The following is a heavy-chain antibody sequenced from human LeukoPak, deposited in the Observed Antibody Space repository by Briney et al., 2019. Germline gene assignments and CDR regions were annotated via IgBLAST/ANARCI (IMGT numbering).Heavy chain of an antibody. V-gene: IGHV3-48*01. Sequence: GGSLRLSCAASGFTFSSYSMNWVRQAPGKGLEWVSYISGSSSTIYYADSVKGRFTISRDNSKNTLYLQMNSLRAEDTAVYYCARVGATPWFDPWGQGTLVTVSS. CDR1: GFTFSSYS. CDR3: ARVGATPWFDP. CDR2: ISGSSSTI. J-gene: IGHJ5*02. D-gene: IGHD1-26*01.